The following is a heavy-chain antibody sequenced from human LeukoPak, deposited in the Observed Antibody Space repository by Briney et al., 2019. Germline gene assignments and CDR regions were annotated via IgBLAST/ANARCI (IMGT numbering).Heavy chain of an antibody. CDR1: GDSISSYY. CDR3: ASHGGNQYGGNYNWFDP. Sequence: SETLSLTYTVSGDSISSYYGSWIRQPPGKGLEWIGYIGSTNYNPALKSRVTISVDTSQTQFSLKLSSVTAADTPVYYCASHGGNQYGGNYNWFDPWGQGTLVTVSS. CDR2: IGST. V-gene: IGHV4-59*08. J-gene: IGHJ5*02. D-gene: IGHD4-23*01.